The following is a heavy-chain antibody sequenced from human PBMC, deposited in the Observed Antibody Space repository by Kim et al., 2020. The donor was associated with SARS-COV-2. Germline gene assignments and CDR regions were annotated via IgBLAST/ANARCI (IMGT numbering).Heavy chain of an antibody. J-gene: IGHJ4*02. CDR2: DGT. D-gene: IGHD6-19*01. V-gene: IGHV1-46*01. Sequence: DGTTYAQKFQGRVTMPRDTPTSTLYMELSSLRSEDTAVYYCVREYNSLAYWGQGTPVTVSS. CDR3: VREYNSLAY.